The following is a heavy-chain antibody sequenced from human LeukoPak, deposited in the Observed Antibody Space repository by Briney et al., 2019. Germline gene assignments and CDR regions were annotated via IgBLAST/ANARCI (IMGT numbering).Heavy chain of an antibody. CDR2: IIPIFGTA. CDR1: GGTFSSYA. D-gene: IGHD2-2*01. Sequence: SVKVSCKASGGTFSSYAISWVRQAPGQGLEWMGGIIPIFGTANYAQKFQGRVTITADESRRTAYMELSSLRSEDTAVYYCARDPEDCSSTSCWNWFDPWGQGTLVTVSS. CDR3: ARDPEDCSSTSCWNWFDP. J-gene: IGHJ5*02. V-gene: IGHV1-69*13.